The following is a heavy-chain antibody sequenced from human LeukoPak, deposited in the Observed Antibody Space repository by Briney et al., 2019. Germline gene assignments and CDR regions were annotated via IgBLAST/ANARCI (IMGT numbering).Heavy chain of an antibody. J-gene: IGHJ5*02. Sequence: SETLSLTCTLSGASISSRYWSWIRQPPGKGLEWIGSIYYSGGTNYNPSLQSRVTISVDTSKIQFSLKLSSVTAADTAVYYCARWQYTISSGWFDPWGQGTLVTLSS. CDR2: IYYSGGT. D-gene: IGHD6-6*01. V-gene: IGHV4-59*08. CDR3: ARWQYTISSGWFDP. CDR1: GASISSRY.